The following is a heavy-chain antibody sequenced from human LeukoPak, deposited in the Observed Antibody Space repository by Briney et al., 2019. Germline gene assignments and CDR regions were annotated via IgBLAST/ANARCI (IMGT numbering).Heavy chain of an antibody. CDR3: TRQRSGWPLDF. D-gene: IGHD6-19*01. Sequence: ASVKVSCKASGYTFTAYYMHWVRQAPGQGLEWMGWIDPNSGGTNYAQKFQGRVTMTRDKSISTAYLQWSSLKAPDTAMYYCTRQRSGWPLDFWGQGTLVTVSS. J-gene: IGHJ4*02. V-gene: IGHV1-2*02. CDR2: IDPNSGGT. CDR1: GYTFTAYY.